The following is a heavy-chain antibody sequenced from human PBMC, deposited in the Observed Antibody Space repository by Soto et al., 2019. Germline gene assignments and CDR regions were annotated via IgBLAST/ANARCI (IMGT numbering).Heavy chain of an antibody. Sequence: ASVKVSCKASGYTFTSYYMHWVRQAPGQGLEWMGIINPSGGSTSYAQKFQGRVTMTRDTSTSTVYMELSSLRSEDTAAYYCARDYDILTGYYGMDVWGQGTTVTVSS. CDR1: GYTFTSYY. D-gene: IGHD3-9*01. J-gene: IGHJ6*02. V-gene: IGHV1-46*01. CDR2: INPSGGST. CDR3: ARDYDILTGYYGMDV.